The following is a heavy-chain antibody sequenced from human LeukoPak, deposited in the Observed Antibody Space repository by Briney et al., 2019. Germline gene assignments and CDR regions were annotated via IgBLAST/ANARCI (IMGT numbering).Heavy chain of an antibody. CDR3: ARGSYYSHFDY. CDR1: GGSISNYY. Sequence: SETLSLTCTVSGGSISNYYWTWIRQPPGKGLEWIGYIYYRGSTSYNPSLKSRVTISVDTSKNQFSLKLSSVTAADTAVYYCARGSYYSHFDYWGQGTLVTVSS. V-gene: IGHV4-59*08. CDR2: IYYRGST. D-gene: IGHD1-26*01. J-gene: IGHJ4*02.